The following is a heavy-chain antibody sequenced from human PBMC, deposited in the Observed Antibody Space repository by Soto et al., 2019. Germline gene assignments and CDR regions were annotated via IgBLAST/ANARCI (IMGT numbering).Heavy chain of an antibody. CDR2: IYYSGST. D-gene: IGHD3-3*01. CDR1: GGSISSYY. Sequence: SETLSLTCTVSGGSISSYYWSWIRQPPGKGLEWIGYIYYSGSTNYNPSLKSRVTISVDTSKNQFSLKLSSVTAADTAVYYCARGDPREEPITIFGVVITPPPGMAFWGQGSSVTVS. J-gene: IGHJ6*02. V-gene: IGHV4-59*01. CDR3: ARGDPREEPITIFGVVITPPPGMAF.